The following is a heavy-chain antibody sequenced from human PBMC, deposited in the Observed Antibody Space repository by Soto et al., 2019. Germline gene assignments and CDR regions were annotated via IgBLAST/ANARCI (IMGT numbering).Heavy chain of an antibody. D-gene: IGHD6-13*01. CDR1: GYTFTGYY. CDR3: ARGIAAAGTWNWFDP. Sequence: QVQLVQSGAEVKKPGASVKVSCKASGYTFTGYYMHWVRQAPGQGLEWMGWINPNSGGTNYAQKFQGWVTMTRDTSISTAYMELSRLRSDDTAVYYSARGIAAAGTWNWFDPWGQGTLVTVSS. V-gene: IGHV1-2*04. CDR2: INPNSGGT. J-gene: IGHJ5*02.